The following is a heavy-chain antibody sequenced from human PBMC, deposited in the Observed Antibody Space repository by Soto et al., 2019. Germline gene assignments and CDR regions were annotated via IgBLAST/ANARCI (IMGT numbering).Heavy chain of an antibody. J-gene: IGHJ1*01. CDR1: GGSSTSYY. D-gene: IGHD3-22*01. Sequence: SETLSLTCTVSGGSSTSYYWGWIRQPPGRGLEWIGNVFYSGITKSHPSLKSRVTMSVDTSKNQFSLTLTSVTAADTAVYYCARDALRSGYMVLYFQHWGQGTLVTVSS. CDR3: ARDALRSGYMVLYFQH. V-gene: IGHV4-59*01. CDR2: VFYSGIT.